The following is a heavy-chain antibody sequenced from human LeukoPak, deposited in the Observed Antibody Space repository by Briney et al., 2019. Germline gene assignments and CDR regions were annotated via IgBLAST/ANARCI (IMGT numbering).Heavy chain of an antibody. D-gene: IGHD3-10*01. V-gene: IGHV3-7*01. Sequence: GGSLRLSCAASGFTLSRYWMSWVRQAPGKGLEWVANVHQDGSEKYYVDSVKGRFTISRDNAKHSLYLQMNSLRAEDTAVYYCAGDSDDYGSGTYSYFDNWGQGTLVTVSS. CDR2: VHQDGSEK. J-gene: IGHJ4*02. CDR3: AGDSDDYGSGTYSYFDN. CDR1: GFTLSRYW.